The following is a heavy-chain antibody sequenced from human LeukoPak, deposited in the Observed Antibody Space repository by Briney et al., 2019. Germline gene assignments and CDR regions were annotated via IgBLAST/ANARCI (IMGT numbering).Heavy chain of an antibody. CDR1: GFTFTNYG. Sequence: GGSLRLSCAASGFTFTNYGFHWVRQAPGKGLEWVVLIWYDGDNKKYADSVKGRFTISRDNSKNTLYLQMNSLIAEDTAAYYCARDRAYCGGDCYSEFYGMDVWGQGTTVTVSS. J-gene: IGHJ6*02. D-gene: IGHD2-21*02. V-gene: IGHV3-33*01. CDR3: ARDRAYCGGDCYSEFYGMDV. CDR2: IWYDGDNK.